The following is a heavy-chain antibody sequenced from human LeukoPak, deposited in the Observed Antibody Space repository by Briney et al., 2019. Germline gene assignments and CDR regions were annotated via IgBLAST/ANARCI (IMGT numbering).Heavy chain of an antibody. CDR1: GYTFTSYG. D-gene: IGHD3-10*01. CDR3: ARDGLLLWFGELFRRFEAKYYYYYYMDV. CDR2: ISAYNGNT. J-gene: IGHJ6*03. Sequence: GASVKVSCKASGYTFTSYGISWVRQAPGQGLEWMGWISAYNGNTNYAQKLQGRVTMTTDTSTSTAYMELRSLRSDDTAVYYCARDGLLLWFGELFRRFEAKYYYYYYMDVWGKGTTVTVSS. V-gene: IGHV1-18*01.